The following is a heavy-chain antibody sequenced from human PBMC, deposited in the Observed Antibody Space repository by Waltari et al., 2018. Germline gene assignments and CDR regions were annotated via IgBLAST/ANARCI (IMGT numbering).Heavy chain of an antibody. CDR3: ARDRSVATQIYYFDY. D-gene: IGHD2-21*02. V-gene: IGHV3-30*04. Sequence: QVQVVESGGGVVQPGGSLRLSCAASGFPSRTCATPCVRHAPGKGLEWVAVVSYDGSNYYYADSVKGRFTISRDNSKNTLYLQMDSLRPDDTAVYYCARDRSVATQIYYFDYWGQGTLVTVSS. J-gene: IGHJ4*02. CDR1: GFPSRTCA. CDR2: VSYDGSNY.